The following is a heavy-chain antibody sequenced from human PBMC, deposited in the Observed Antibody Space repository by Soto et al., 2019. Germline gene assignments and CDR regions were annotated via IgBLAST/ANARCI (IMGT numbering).Heavy chain of an antibody. J-gene: IGHJ6*02. CDR3: ARDPRDSYDYYYGMDV. D-gene: IGHD5-18*01. CDR1: GFTFSSYS. Sequence: EVQLVESGGGLVKPGGSLRLSCAASGFTFSSYSMNWVRQAPGKGLEWVSSISSSSSYIYYADSVKGRFTISRDNAKNSLYLQMNSLRAEDTAVYYCARDPRDSYDYYYGMDVWGQGTTVTVSS. V-gene: IGHV3-21*01. CDR2: ISSSSSYI.